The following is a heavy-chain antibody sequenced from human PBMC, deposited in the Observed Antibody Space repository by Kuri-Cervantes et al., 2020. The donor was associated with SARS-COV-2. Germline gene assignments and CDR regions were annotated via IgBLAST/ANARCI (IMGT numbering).Heavy chain of an antibody. J-gene: IGHJ5*02. CDR2: INTNTGNP. CDR1: GYTFTSYA. Sequence: ASVKVSCKASGYTFTSYAMNWVRQAPGQGLEWMGWINTNTGNPTYAQGFTGRFVLSLDTSVSTAYLQISSLKAEDTAAYYCVRDATRGLSDWFDPWGQGTLVTVSS. V-gene: IGHV7-4-1*02. CDR3: VRDATRGLSDWFDP. D-gene: IGHD3-16*02.